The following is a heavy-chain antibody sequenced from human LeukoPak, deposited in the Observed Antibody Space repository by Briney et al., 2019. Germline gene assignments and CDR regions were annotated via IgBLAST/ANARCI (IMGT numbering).Heavy chain of an antibody. V-gene: IGHV4-31*03. Sequence: SETLSLTCTVSGGSISSGGYYWSWIRQHPGKGPEWIGYIYYSGSTYYNPSLKSRVTISVDTSKNQFSLKLSSVTAADTAVYYCARIYGSSYSGHASRDFDYWGQGTLVTVSS. D-gene: IGHD3-10*01. CDR2: IYYSGST. CDR1: GGSISSGGYY. J-gene: IGHJ4*02. CDR3: ARIYGSSYSGHASRDFDY.